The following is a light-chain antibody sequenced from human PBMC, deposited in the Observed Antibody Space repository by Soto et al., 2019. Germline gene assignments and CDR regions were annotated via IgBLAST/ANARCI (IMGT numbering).Light chain of an antibody. CDR3: QQSYSTPWT. CDR2: AAS. CDR1: HSFSSY. V-gene: IGKV1-39*01. Sequence: DIQMTQSPSSLSASVGDRVTITCRTSHSFSSYLTWYQQKPGKAPKLLIYAASSLESGVQSRFSGSGSGTDFTLTISSLQPEDFATYYCQQSYSTPWTFGQGTKVEIK. J-gene: IGKJ1*01.